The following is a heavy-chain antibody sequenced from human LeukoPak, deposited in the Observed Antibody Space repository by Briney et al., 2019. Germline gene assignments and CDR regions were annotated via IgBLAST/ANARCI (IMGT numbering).Heavy chain of an antibody. V-gene: IGHV3-21*01. CDR2: ISSSSSYI. J-gene: IGHJ4*02. Sequence: PGGSLRLSCAASGFTFSSYSMNWVRQAPGKGLEWVSSISSSSSYIYYADSVKGRFTISRDNAKNSLYLQMNSLRAEDTAVYYCAGYPSGSYPFDYWGQGTLVTVSS. CDR3: AGYPSGSYPFDY. D-gene: IGHD1-26*01. CDR1: GFTFSSYS.